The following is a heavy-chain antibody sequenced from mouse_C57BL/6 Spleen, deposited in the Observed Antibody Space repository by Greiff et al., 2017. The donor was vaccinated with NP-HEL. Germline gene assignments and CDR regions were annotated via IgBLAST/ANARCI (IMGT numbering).Heavy chain of an antibody. Sequence: QVQLKQSGAELARPGASVKLSCKASGYTFTSYGISWVKQRTGQGLEWIGEISPRSGTTYYNEKFKGKATLTADKSSSTAYMELPSLTSEDSAVYFCARSYDYDNAMDYWGEGASVTVSS. CDR3: ARSYDYDNAMDY. CDR2: ISPRSGTT. CDR1: GYTFTSYG. V-gene: IGHV1-81*01. J-gene: IGHJ4*01. D-gene: IGHD2-4*01.